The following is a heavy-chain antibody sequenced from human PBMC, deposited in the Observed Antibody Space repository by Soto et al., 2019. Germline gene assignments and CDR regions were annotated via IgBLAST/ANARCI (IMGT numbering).Heavy chain of an antibody. CDR3: ARDMISARDAFDI. Sequence: QVQLVESGGGVVQPGRSLRLSCAASGFTFSSYAMHWVRQAPGKGLEWVAVISYDGSNKYYADSVKGRFTISRDNSKNTLYLQINSLRAEDTAVYYCARDMISARDAFDIWGQGTMVTVSS. CDR2: ISYDGSNK. V-gene: IGHV3-30-3*01. J-gene: IGHJ3*02. CDR1: GFTFSSYA. D-gene: IGHD3-22*01.